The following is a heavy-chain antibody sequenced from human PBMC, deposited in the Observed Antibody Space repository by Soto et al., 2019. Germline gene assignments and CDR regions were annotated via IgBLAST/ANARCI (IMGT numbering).Heavy chain of an antibody. D-gene: IGHD3-3*01. J-gene: IGHJ4*02. CDR1: CYTFTSYG. Sequence: SVKVSFKASCYTFTSYGISWVRQAPVQGLERMGWISAYNGNTNYAQKLQGRVTMTTDTSTSTAYMELRSLRYDDTAVYYCARTHGGAYDFWSGYWSMSYFDYWGQGTLVTVYS. CDR2: ISAYNGNT. V-gene: IGHV1-18*04. CDR3: ARTHGGAYDFWSGYWSMSYFDY.